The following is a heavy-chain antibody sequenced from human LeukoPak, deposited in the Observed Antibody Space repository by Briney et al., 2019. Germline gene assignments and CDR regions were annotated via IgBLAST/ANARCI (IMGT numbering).Heavy chain of an antibody. V-gene: IGHV1-18*01. D-gene: IGHD3-10*01. Sequence: ASVKVSCKASGYTFTSYGISWVRQAPGQGLEWMGWISAYNGNTNYAQKLQGRVTMTTDTSTSTAYMELRSLRSDDTAVYYCARGHRSYMGFGEFCAYWGQGTLVTVSS. CDR3: ARGHRSYMGFGEFCAY. J-gene: IGHJ4*02. CDR1: GYTFTSYG. CDR2: ISAYNGNT.